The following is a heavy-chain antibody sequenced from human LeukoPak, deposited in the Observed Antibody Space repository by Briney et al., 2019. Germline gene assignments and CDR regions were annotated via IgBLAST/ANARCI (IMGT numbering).Heavy chain of an antibody. Sequence: SETLSLTRTVSGGSISSSSYYWGWIRQPPGKGLEWIGSIYYSGSTYYNPSLKSRVTISVDTSKNQFSLKLSSVTAADTAVYYCARTYCSSTSCYECDYWGQGTLVTVSS. V-gene: IGHV4-39*01. CDR1: GGSISSSSYY. CDR3: ARTYCSSTSCYECDY. CDR2: IYYSGST. D-gene: IGHD2-2*01. J-gene: IGHJ4*02.